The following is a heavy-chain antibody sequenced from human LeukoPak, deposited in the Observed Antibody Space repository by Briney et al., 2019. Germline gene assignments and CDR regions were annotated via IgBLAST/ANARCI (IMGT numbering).Heavy chain of an antibody. D-gene: IGHD3-9*01. CDR1: GFTFSSYW. V-gene: IGHV3-7*01. Sequence: GGSLRLSCAASGFTFSSYWMSWVRQAPGKGLEWVANIKQEGSEKYYVDSVKGRFTISRDNAKNSLYLRMNSLRAEDTAVYYCARDLRYFDWLLPDDRFDPWGQGTLVTVSS. CDR3: ARDLRYFDWLLPDDRFDP. J-gene: IGHJ5*02. CDR2: IKQEGSEK.